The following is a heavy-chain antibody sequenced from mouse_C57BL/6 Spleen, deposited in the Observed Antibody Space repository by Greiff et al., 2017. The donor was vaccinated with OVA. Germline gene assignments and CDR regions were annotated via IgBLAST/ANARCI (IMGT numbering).Heavy chain of an antibody. D-gene: IGHD3-2*02. CDR2: ISGGGGNT. V-gene: IGHV5-9*01. CDR1: GFTFSSYT. Sequence: DVKLVESGGGLVKPGGSLKLSCAASGFTFSSYTMSWVRQTPEKRLEWVATISGGGGNTYYPDSVKGRFTISRDNAKNTLYLQMSSLRSEDTALYYGARHERELRLREFDYWGQGTTLTVSS. J-gene: IGHJ2*01. CDR3: ARHERELRLREFDY.